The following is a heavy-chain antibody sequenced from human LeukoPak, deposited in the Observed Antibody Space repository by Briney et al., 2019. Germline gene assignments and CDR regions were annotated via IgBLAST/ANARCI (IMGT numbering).Heavy chain of an antibody. CDR2: ISGSGDST. D-gene: IGHD4-11*01. Sequence: PGGSLRLSCAASGFTFGNYAMSWVRQAPGRGLEWVSGISGSGDSTYYADSVKGRFTISRDNPKNTLYVQMNSLRAEDTAVFYWAKFHTVTTTCGGQGTPVTVSS. CDR1: GFTFGNYA. J-gene: IGHJ4*02. V-gene: IGHV3-23*01. CDR3: AKFHTVTTTC.